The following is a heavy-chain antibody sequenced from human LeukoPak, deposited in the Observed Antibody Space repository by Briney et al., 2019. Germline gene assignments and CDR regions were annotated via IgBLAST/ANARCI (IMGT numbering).Heavy chain of an antibody. CDR3: ARNYYDSSGYIDY. J-gene: IGHJ4*02. CDR2: ISYDGSNK. V-gene: IGHV3-30-3*01. CDR1: GFTFSSYA. Sequence: GGSLRLSCAASGFTFSSYAMHWVRQAPGKGLEWVAVISYDGSNKYYADSVKGRFTISRDNSKNTLYLQMNSLRAEDTAVYYCARNYYDSSGYIDYWGQGTLVTVSS. D-gene: IGHD3-22*01.